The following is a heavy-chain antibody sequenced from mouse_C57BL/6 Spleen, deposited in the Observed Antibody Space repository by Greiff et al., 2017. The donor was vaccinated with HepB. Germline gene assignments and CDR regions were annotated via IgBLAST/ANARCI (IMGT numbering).Heavy chain of an antibody. D-gene: IGHD1-1*01. CDR1: GYTFTSYW. Sequence: QVQLQQPGAELVKPGASVKMSCKASGYTFTSYWITWVKPRPGQGLEWIGDIYPGSGSTNYNEKFKSKATLTVDTSSSTAYMQLSSLTSEDSAVYYCARGTTVVARVFDYWGQGTTLTVSS. J-gene: IGHJ2*01. CDR3: ARGTTVVARVFDY. CDR2: IYPGSGST. V-gene: IGHV1-55*01.